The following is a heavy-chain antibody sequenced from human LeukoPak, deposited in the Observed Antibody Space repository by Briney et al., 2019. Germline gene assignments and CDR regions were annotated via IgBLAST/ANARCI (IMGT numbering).Heavy chain of an antibody. J-gene: IGHJ3*02. D-gene: IGHD3-22*01. CDR3: ARDNHYYDSSGYKAFDI. Sequence: ASVKVSCKASGYTFSSYGISWVRQAPGQGLEWMGWISAYNGDTNYAHKFQGRVTMTTDTSTTTAYMELRSLRSDDTAVYYCARDNHYYDSSGYKAFDIWGQGTMVTVSS. V-gene: IGHV1-18*01. CDR2: ISAYNGDT. CDR1: GYTFSSYG.